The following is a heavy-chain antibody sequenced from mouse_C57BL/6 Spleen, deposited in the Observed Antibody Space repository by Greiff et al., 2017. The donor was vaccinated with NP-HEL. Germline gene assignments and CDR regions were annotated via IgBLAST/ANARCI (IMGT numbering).Heavy chain of an antibody. CDR2: IYPGDGDT. J-gene: IGHJ3*01. Sequence: VQLQQSGPELVKPGASVKISCKASGYAFSSSWMNWVKQRPGKGLEWIGRIYPGDGDTNYNGKFKGKATLTADKSSSTAYMQLSSLTSEDSAVYFCAREDYYYGSSFFAYWGQGTLVTVSA. CDR3: AREDYYYGSSFFAY. V-gene: IGHV1-82*01. D-gene: IGHD1-1*01. CDR1: GYAFSSSW.